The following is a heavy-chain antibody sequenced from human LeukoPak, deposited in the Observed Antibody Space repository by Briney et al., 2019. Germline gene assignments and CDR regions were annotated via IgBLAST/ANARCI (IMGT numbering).Heavy chain of an antibody. V-gene: IGHV3-48*01. Sequence: PGGSLRLSCTASGFAFSIYSMNWVRQAPGKGLEWVSYISSSSGTIYYADSVKGRFTISRDNAKNSLYLQMNSLRAEDTAVYYCARDVYYSNPSLGWFDPWGQGTLVTVSS. CDR3: ARDVYYSNPSLGWFDP. J-gene: IGHJ5*02. D-gene: IGHD4-11*01. CDR2: ISSSSGTI. CDR1: GFAFSIYS.